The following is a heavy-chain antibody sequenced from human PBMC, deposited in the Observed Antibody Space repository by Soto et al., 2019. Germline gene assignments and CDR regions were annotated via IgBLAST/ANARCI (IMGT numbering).Heavy chain of an antibody. Sequence: EVQLVESGGGLVQPGGSLRLSCAASGFTVSSNYMSWVRQAPGKGLEWVSVIYSGGSTYYADSVKGRFTISRDHSKNTLYLKMNSLRAEDTAVYYCARDQWDYDILTGYYSAGYFDYWGQGTLVTVSP. CDR1: GFTVSSNY. CDR2: IYSGGST. D-gene: IGHD3-9*01. V-gene: IGHV3-66*01. J-gene: IGHJ4*02. CDR3: ARDQWDYDILTGYYSAGYFDY.